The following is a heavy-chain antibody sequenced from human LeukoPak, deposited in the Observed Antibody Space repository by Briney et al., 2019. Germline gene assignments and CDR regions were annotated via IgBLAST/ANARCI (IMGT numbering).Heavy chain of an antibody. D-gene: IGHD7-27*01. CDR1: GFTFSSYW. Sequence: HPGGSLRLSCAASGFTFSSYWMTWVRQAPGKGLEWVANIKPDGSQIYYVDSVKGRFTISRDNAKNSLYLQMNSLRADDTAVYYCARDLNWETYWGQGTLVSVSS. CDR2: IKPDGSQI. V-gene: IGHV3-7*01. CDR3: ARDLNWETY. J-gene: IGHJ4*02.